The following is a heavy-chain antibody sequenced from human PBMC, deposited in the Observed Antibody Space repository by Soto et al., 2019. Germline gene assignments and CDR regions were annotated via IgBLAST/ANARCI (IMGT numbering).Heavy chain of an antibody. V-gene: IGHV4-34*01. CDR3: ARGRILLWFGELLALDYYYGMDV. D-gene: IGHD3-10*01. J-gene: IGHJ6*02. CDR2: INHSGST. Sequence: SETLSLTCAVYGGSFSGYYWSWIRQPPGKGLEWIGEINHSGSTNYNPSLKSRVTISVDTSKSQFSLKLSSVTAADTAVYYCARGRILLWFGELLALDYYYGMDVWGQGTTVTVSS. CDR1: GGSFSGYY.